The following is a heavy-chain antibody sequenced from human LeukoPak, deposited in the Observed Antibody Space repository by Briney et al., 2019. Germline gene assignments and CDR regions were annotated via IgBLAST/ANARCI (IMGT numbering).Heavy chain of an antibody. J-gene: IGHJ5*02. CDR1: GGSISCSSYC. CDR3: ARLSIIWFGESTSYNWFDL. V-gene: IGHV4-39*01. D-gene: IGHD3-10*01. Sequence: SETLSLTCTVSGGSISCSSYCGGWIRQPPGKGLEWIGSIYYSGSTYYNPSLKSRVTISVDTSKNQFSLKLSSVTAADTAVYYCARLSIIWFGESTSYNWFDLWGQGTLVTVSS. CDR2: IYYSGST.